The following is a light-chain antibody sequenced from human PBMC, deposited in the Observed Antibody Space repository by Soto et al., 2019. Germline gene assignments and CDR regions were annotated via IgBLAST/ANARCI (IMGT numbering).Light chain of an antibody. V-gene: IGKV3-20*01. CDR3: QQLSSYTLT. CDR2: GAS. J-gene: IGKJ4*01. CDR1: QSDSSSY. Sequence: EIVLTQSPGTLSLSPGERATISCRASQSDSSSYLAWYQKKAGQAPRILIYGASSRATGIPDRFSGGGSGTDFNLTISRLETEDFAVYECQQLSSYTLTFGGGTKVDIK.